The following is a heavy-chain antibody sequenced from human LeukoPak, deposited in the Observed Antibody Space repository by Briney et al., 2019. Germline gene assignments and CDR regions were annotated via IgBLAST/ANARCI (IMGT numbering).Heavy chain of an antibody. V-gene: IGHV3-48*01. CDR3: AGINDYGDPTGAFDI. CDR2: ISSSSSTI. J-gene: IGHJ3*02. CDR1: GFTFSSYS. Sequence: QTGGTLRLSCAASGFTFSSYSMNWVRQAPGKGLEWVSYISSSSSTIYYADSVKGRFTISRDNAKNSLYLQMNSLRVEDTAVYYCAGINDYGDPTGAFDIWGQGTMVTVSS. D-gene: IGHD4-17*01.